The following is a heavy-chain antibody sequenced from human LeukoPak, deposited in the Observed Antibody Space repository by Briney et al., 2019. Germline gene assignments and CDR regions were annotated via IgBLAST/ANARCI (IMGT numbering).Heavy chain of an antibody. CDR1: GYTFTSYG. V-gene: IGHV1-18*01. CDR3: ASGIVVVHDAFDI. Sequence: ASVKVSCKASGYTFTSYGISWVRQAPGQGLEWMGWSSAYNGNTNYAQKLQGRVTMTTDTSTSTDYMELRSLRSDDTVVYYCASGIVVVHDAFDIWGEGTMVTVPS. CDR2: SSAYNGNT. J-gene: IGHJ3*02. D-gene: IGHD3-22*01.